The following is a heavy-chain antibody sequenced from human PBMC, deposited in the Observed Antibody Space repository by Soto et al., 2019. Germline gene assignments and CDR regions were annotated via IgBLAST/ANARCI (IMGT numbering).Heavy chain of an antibody. V-gene: IGHV3-53*01. CDR1: GLTVSGKKY. CDR2: LYDVDGT. Sequence: DVQLVESGGGLIQPGGSLRLSCAAFGLTVSGKKYISWVRQAPGKGLEWVSALYDVDGTYYADSVNGRFTTSIDTSRTIVYLQMNSLRLDDAAVYFCATWHLQEHAYDIWGQGTTVTVSS. CDR3: ATWHLQEHAYDI. D-gene: IGHD4-4*01. J-gene: IGHJ3*02.